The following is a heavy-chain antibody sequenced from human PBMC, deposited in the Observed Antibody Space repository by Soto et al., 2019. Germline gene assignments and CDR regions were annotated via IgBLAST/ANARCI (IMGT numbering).Heavy chain of an antibody. CDR3: ARDYYGDYILDY. Sequence: PGGSLRLSCVVPGFSFSDYYMSWIRQAPGKGLEWISYISNTGSTKYYADSVKGRFTISRDNAKNSLYLQMNSLRGEDTAVYYCARDYYGDYILDYWGQGTLVTVSS. CDR2: ISNTGSTK. D-gene: IGHD4-17*01. V-gene: IGHV3-11*01. J-gene: IGHJ4*02. CDR1: GFSFSDYY.